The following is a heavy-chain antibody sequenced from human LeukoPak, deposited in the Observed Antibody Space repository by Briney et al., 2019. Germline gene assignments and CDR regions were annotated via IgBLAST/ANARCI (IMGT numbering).Heavy chain of an antibody. CDR1: GYTFTSYY. Sequence: ASVKVSCKASGYTFTSYYMHWVRQAPGQGLEWMGIINPSGGSTSYAQKFQGRVTMTRDTSTGTVYMELSSLRSEDTAVYYCARDLKVGEGTVTSTTDYWGQGTLVTVSS. V-gene: IGHV1-46*01. CDR3: ARDLKVGEGTVTSTTDY. D-gene: IGHD4-17*01. CDR2: INPSGGST. J-gene: IGHJ4*02.